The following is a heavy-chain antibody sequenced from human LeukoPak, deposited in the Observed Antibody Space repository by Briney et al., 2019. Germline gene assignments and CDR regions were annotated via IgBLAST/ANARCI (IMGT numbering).Heavy chain of an antibody. J-gene: IGHJ4*02. Sequence: GGSLRLSCAASGFTFSSYSMNWVRQAPGKGVEWVSSISSSSSYIYYADSVKGRFTISRDNAKNSLYLQMNSLRAEDTAVYYCARDQGRLPDYWGQGTLVTVSS. V-gene: IGHV3-21*01. D-gene: IGHD4-17*01. CDR1: GFTFSSYS. CDR3: ARDQGRLPDY. CDR2: ISSSSSYI.